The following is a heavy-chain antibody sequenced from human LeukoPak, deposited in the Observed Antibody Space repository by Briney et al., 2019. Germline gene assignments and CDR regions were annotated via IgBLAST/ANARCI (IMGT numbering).Heavy chain of an antibody. V-gene: IGHV4-59*01. D-gene: IGHD3-9*01. J-gene: IGHJ5*02. CDR1: GGSISSYY. Sequence: PSETLSLTCTVSGGSISSYYWSWIRQPPGKGLEWIGYIYYSGSTNYNPSLKSRVTISVDTSKNQFSLKLSSVTAADTAVYYCAREMPPTRVTGYYNWFDPWGQGTLVTVSS. CDR2: IYYSGST. CDR3: AREMPPTRVTGYYNWFDP.